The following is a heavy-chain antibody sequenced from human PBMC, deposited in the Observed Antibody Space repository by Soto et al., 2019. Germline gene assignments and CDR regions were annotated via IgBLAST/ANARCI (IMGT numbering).Heavy chain of an antibody. V-gene: IGHV4-31*03. D-gene: IGHD2-15*01. CDR2: IYYSGST. J-gene: IGHJ5*02. Sequence: SETLSLTCTVSGGSISSGVYYWSGIRQHPGKGLEWIGYIYYSGSTYYNPSLKSRVTISVDTSKNQFSLKLSSVTAADTAVYYCARVSVGEWRFDPWGQGTLVTVSS. CDR1: GGSISSGVYY. CDR3: ARVSVGEWRFDP.